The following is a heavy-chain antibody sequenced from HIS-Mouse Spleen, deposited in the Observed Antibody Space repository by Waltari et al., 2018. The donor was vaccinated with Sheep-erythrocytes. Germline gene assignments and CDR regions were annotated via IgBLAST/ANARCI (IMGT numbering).Heavy chain of an antibody. CDR3: ARLYYYDSSGYYFDY. CDR2: IYYSGST. Sequence: QLQLQESGPGLVKPSETLSLTCTVSGGSISSSSYYWGWIHQPPGKGLEWIGSIYYSGSTYYNPSLKSRVTISVDTSKNQFSLKLSSVTAADTAVYYCARLYYYDSSGYYFDYWGQGTLVTVSS. J-gene: IGHJ4*02. CDR1: GGSISSSSYY. V-gene: IGHV4-39*01. D-gene: IGHD3-22*01.